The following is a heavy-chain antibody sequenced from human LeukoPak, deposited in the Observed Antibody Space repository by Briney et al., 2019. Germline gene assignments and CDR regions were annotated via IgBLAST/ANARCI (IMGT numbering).Heavy chain of an antibody. J-gene: IGHJ3*02. V-gene: IGHV4-31*03. CDR1: GGSISSSSYY. Sequence: SETLSLTCTVSGGSISSSSYYWGWIRQHPGKGLEWIGYIYYSGSTYYNPSLKSRVTISVDTSKNQFSLKLSSVTAADTAVYYCARAYYYDSSGNTVDAFDIWGQGTMVTVSS. CDR2: IYYSGST. D-gene: IGHD3-22*01. CDR3: ARAYYYDSSGNTVDAFDI.